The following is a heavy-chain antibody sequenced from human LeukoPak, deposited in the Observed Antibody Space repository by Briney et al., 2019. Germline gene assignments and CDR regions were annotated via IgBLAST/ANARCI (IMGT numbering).Heavy chain of an antibody. CDR3: SRHGHYDYWRELYYYYYYMDV. Sequence: SETLCLTCAVYGGSFSGYYWSWIRQPPGKGLEWIGEINHSGSTNYNPSVKSRVTISVDTSKNQFSLKLSSVTAADTAVYYCSRHGHYDYWRELYYYYYYMDVWGKGTTVTVSS. V-gene: IGHV4-34*01. CDR1: GGSFSGYY. CDR2: INHSGST. D-gene: IGHD3-3*01. J-gene: IGHJ6*03.